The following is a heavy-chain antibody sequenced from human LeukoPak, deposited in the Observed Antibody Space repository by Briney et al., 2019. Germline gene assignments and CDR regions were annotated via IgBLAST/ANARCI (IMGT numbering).Heavy chain of an antibody. J-gene: IGHJ4*02. CDR3: AKDLRPDGAYDLDT. CDR2: IHIAGAT. D-gene: IGHD5-12*01. CDR1: GFTFSNYA. Sequence: GGPLTLSCAASGFTFSNYAMSWVRQAPGKGLEWVSFIHIAGATYYADSVRGRFTISRDNPRNTLYLQMNSLRLEDTAVYYCAKDLRPDGAYDLDTWGQGALVTVSS. V-gene: IGHV3-23*01.